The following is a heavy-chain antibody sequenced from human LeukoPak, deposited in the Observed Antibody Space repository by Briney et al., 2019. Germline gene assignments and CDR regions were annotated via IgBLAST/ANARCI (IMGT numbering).Heavy chain of an antibody. CDR1: GGSFSGYY. D-gene: IGHD3-10*01. CDR3: ARGLLWFGECYFDY. Sequence: PSETLSLTCAVYGGSFSGYYWSGIRQPPGKGLDWIGEINHSGSTNYNPSLKSRVTISVDTSKNQFSLKLSSVTAADTAVYYCARGLLWFGECYFDYWGQGTLVTVSS. V-gene: IGHV4-34*01. CDR2: INHSGST. J-gene: IGHJ4*02.